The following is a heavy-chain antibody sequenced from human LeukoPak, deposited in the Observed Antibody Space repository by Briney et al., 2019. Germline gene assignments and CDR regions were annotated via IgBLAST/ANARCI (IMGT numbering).Heavy chain of an antibody. CDR2: ISGSDGST. CDR1: GFTFSSYW. V-gene: IGHV3-23*01. J-gene: IGHJ4*02. D-gene: IGHD3-3*01. Sequence: GGSLRLSCAASGFTFSSYWMHWVRQAPGKGLVWVSAISGSDGSTYYADSVKGRFTISRDNSKNTLYLQITSLRDEDTAVYYCAKASHYDFWSGYSNFDYWGEGTLVTVSS. CDR3: AKASHYDFWSGYSNFDY.